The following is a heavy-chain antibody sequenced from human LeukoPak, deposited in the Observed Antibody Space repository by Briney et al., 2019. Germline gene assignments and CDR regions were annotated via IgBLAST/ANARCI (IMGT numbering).Heavy chain of an antibody. CDR1: GYSFATYG. Sequence: ASVKVSCKTSGYSFATYGFSWVRQAPGDGLEWMGWISANTGKTSYAQKFQDRVTMTTDTSTTTAYMELRSLRLDDTAVYFCAKVAGDRMDYWGQGTLVTVSS. D-gene: IGHD6-13*01. J-gene: IGHJ4*02. CDR3: AKVAGDRMDY. CDR2: ISANTGKT. V-gene: IGHV1-18*01.